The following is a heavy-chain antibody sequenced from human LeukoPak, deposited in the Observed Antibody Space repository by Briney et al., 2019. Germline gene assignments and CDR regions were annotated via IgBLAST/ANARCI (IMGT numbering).Heavy chain of an antibody. CDR3: ARDDYYDSSGYLAFDI. V-gene: IGHV1-2*02. Sequence: ASVKVSCKASGYTFTGYYMHWVRQAPGQGLEWMGWINPNSGGTNYAQKFQGRVTMTRDTSISTAYMELRSLRSDDTAVYYCARDDYYDSSGYLAFDIWGQGTMVTVSS. CDR1: GYTFTGYY. D-gene: IGHD3-22*01. CDR2: INPNSGGT. J-gene: IGHJ3*02.